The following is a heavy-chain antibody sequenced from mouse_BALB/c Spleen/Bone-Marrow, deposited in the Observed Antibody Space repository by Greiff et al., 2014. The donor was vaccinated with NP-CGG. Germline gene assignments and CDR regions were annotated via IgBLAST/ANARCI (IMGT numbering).Heavy chain of an antibody. V-gene: IGHV14-3*02. CDR1: GFNIKDTY. CDR2: IDPANGNT. J-gene: IGHJ2*01. Sequence: EVQLQQSGAELVKPGASVKLSCTASGFNIKDTYMHWVKQRPEQGLEWIGRIDPANGNTKYDPKFQGKATITADTPSNTAYLQLSSLTSEDTAVYYCTLYYDYDVGYWGQGTPLTVSS. D-gene: IGHD2-4*01. CDR3: TLYYDYDVGY.